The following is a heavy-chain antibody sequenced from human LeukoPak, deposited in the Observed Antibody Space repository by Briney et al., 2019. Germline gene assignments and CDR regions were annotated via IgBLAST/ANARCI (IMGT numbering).Heavy chain of an antibody. V-gene: IGHV5-10-1*01. CDR2: IDPTDSYT. J-gene: IGHJ4*02. CDR1: GYSFTSYW. CDR3: SRQDY. Sequence: GESLKISFQISGYSFTSYWISWVRQVPGRGLEWVGNIDPTDSYTNYNPSFQGHVIISVDTSISTAYLQWYSLKASDTALYYCSRQDYWGQGTLVSVSS.